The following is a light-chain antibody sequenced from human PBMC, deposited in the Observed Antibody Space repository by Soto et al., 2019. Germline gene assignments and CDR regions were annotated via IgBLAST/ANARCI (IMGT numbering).Light chain of an antibody. CDR1: QTVSSNN. CDR2: GAS. CDR3: QQYGSSPFT. V-gene: IGKV3-20*01. Sequence: DIVLTQSPGTLSLSPGERATLSCRASQTVSSNNLAWYQQKRGQAPRLLIYGASSRAAAIPDRFRGSGSGTDLNLIISSMAHEDFAVYYCQQYGSSPFTFGPGTAVDIK. J-gene: IGKJ3*01.